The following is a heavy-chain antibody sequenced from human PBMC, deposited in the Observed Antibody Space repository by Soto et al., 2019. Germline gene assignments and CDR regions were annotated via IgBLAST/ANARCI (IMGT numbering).Heavy chain of an antibody. CDR1: GYSFTSYW. V-gene: IGHV5-10-1*01. D-gene: IGHD3-16*01. J-gene: IGHJ6*02. Sequence: GESLKISCKGSGYSFTSYWISWVRQMPGKGLEWMGRIDPSDSYTNYSPSLQGHVTISADKSISTAYLQWSSLKASDTAMYYCARGGSAPYYYYGMDVWGQGTTVTVSS. CDR2: IDPSDSYT. CDR3: ARGGSAPYYYYGMDV.